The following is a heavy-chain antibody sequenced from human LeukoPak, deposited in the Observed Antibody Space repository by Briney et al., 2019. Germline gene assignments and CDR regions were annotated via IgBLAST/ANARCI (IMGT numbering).Heavy chain of an antibody. CDR3: ARDRVVRGVITAFDY. CDR1: GGTFSSYA. CDR2: IIPIFGTA. J-gene: IGHJ4*02. V-gene: IGHV1-69*13. D-gene: IGHD3-10*01. Sequence: SVKVSCKASGGTFSSYAISWVRQAPGQGLEWMGGIIPIFGTANYAQKFQGRVTITADEFTSTAYMELSSLRSEDTAVYYCARDRVVRGVITAFDYWGQGTLVTVSS.